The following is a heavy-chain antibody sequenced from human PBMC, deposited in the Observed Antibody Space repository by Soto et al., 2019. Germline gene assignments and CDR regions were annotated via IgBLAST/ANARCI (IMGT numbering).Heavy chain of an antibody. CDR3: ARENLRDAIDI. J-gene: IGHJ3*02. Sequence: PGGSLRLSCVASGFDFRSYEMNWVRQAPGKGLEWVSNIRTNDESIYYADSVKGRVSVSRDNAKNSLFLEMNRLRVEDTDVYYCARENLRDAIDIWGQGTMVTVSS. V-gene: IGHV3-48*03. CDR1: GFDFRSYE. CDR2: IRTNDESI.